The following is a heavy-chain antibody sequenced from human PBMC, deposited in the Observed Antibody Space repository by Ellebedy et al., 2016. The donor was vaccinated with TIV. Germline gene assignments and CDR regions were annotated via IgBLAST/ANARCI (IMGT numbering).Heavy chain of an antibody. CDR2: ISHDGSNH. CDR3: AKVGGTSDAFDI. V-gene: IGHV3-30*18. J-gene: IGHJ3*02. CDR1: GFTVGNNF. Sequence: GESLKISCAASGFTVGNNFMSWVRQAPGKGLEWVAAISHDGSNHYDADSVKGRFSISRDNFQNTLYLQMNSLRADDTAVYYCAKVGGTSDAFDIWGQGTMVTVSS.